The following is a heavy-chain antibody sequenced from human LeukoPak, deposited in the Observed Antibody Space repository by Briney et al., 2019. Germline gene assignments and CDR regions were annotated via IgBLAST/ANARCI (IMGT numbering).Heavy chain of an antibody. CDR3: ATASHYNFWSGYNAFDI. D-gene: IGHD3-3*01. J-gene: IGHJ3*02. CDR1: GYSISSGYY. V-gene: IGHV4-38-2*01. Sequence: SETLCLTCAVSGYSISSGYYWGWIRQPPGKGLEWIGSIYHSGSTYYNPSLKSRVTISVDTSKNQFSLKLSSVTAADTAVYYCATASHYNFWSGYNAFDIWGQGTMVTVSS. CDR2: IYHSGST.